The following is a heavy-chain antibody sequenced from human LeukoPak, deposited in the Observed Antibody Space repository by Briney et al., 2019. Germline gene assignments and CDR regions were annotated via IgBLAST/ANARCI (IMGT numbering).Heavy chain of an antibody. V-gene: IGHV3-7*05. CDR2: VRQGGSEK. CDR1: GFTFSSYW. D-gene: IGHD2-2*01. CDR3: AKGGSPSCYSSSGY. Sequence: TGGSLRLSCAASGFTFSSYWMTWVRQAPGKGLEWVANVRQGGSEKSYVDSVKGRFTISRDNAKNSLYLQMNSLRGEDTAVYYCAKGGSPSCYSSSGYWGQGTLVTVSS. J-gene: IGHJ4*02.